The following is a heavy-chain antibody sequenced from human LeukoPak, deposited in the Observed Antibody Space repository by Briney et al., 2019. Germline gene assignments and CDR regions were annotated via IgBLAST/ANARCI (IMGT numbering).Heavy chain of an antibody. V-gene: IGHV1-2*02. Sequence: ASVKVSCKASGYTFTEYYMHWVRQAPGQGLEWVGWINPNSAGTNYAQKFQGRVTMTRDTSISTGYMELGRLTSDDTAVYYCAYLSPAEDSWGQGTLVTVSS. J-gene: IGHJ4*02. CDR1: GYTFTEYY. D-gene: IGHD2-2*01. CDR2: INPNSAGT. CDR3: AYLSPAEDS.